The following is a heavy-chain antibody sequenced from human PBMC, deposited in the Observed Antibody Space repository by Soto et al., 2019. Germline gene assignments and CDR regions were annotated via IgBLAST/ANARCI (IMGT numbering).Heavy chain of an antibody. Sequence: QVQLVQSGAEVKKPGASLKVSCKASGYTFTSYDINWVRQATGQGLEWMGWMNPNSGNTGYAQKFQGRVNMTRNTSKYTAYRELRSRRSEATAVYYCDRERSGSYYDWDQGTLVTVSS. CDR3: DRERSGSYYD. J-gene: IGHJ4*02. CDR2: MNPNSGNT. V-gene: IGHV1-8*01. D-gene: IGHD1-26*01. CDR1: GYTFTSYD.